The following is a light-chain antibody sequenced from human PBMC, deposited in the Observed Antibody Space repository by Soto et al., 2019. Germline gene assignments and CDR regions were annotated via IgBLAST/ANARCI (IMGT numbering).Light chain of an antibody. CDR1: QSVSSY. J-gene: IGKJ4*01. V-gene: IGKV3-11*01. CDR2: DAS. Sequence: EIVLTQSPATLSLSPGERATLSCRASQSVSSYLAWYQQKPGQAPRLLIYDASNRATGIPARFSGSGSGTDFTLTISSLEPEDFAVYFCQHRINWPLTFGGGTKLEIK. CDR3: QHRINWPLT.